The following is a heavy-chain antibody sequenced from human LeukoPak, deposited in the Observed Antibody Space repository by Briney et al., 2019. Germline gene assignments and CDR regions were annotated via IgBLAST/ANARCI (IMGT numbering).Heavy chain of an antibody. J-gene: IGHJ4*02. CDR2: IHSGGSI. V-gene: IGHV3-53*01. CDR3: ARSGTPYFYFDS. CDR1: GFIVSSAY. Sequence: PGGSLRLSCAASGFIVSSAYMTWVRQAPGKGLEWVSVIHSGGSIYYADSVKGRFTISRDNSKNTLYLQMNSLRVEDTAVYYCARSGTPYFYFDSWGQGTLVTVSS. D-gene: IGHD3-10*01.